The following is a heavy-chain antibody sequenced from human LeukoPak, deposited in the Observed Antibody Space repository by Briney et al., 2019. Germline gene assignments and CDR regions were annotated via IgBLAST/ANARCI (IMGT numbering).Heavy chain of an antibody. CDR1: GFTFSIYG. V-gene: IGHV3-33*01. J-gene: IGHJ6*02. CDR2: IWYDGTNE. Sequence: RAGGSLRLSCAASGFTFSIYGMHWVRQAPGKGLEWVAGIWYDGTNEYYAAPVKGRFTISRDNSKTTLSLEMNSLRADDTAIYYCARDRHMVRGIRDKIYYKYYGMDVWGQGTTVTVSS. D-gene: IGHD3-10*01. CDR3: ARDRHMVRGIRDKIYYKYYGMDV.